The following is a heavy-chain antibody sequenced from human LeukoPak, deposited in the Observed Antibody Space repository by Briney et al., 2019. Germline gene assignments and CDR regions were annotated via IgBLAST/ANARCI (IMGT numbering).Heavy chain of an antibody. CDR1: RFTFSSYS. CDR2: ISSSSSYI. CDR3: ARDLDSGSYSDAFDI. Sequence: PGGSLRLSCAASRFTFSSYSMNWVRQAPGKGLEWVSSISSSSSYIYYADSVKGRFTISRDNAKNSLYLQMNSLRAEDTAVYYCARDLDSGSYSDAFDIWGQGTMVTVSS. J-gene: IGHJ3*02. D-gene: IGHD1-26*01. V-gene: IGHV3-21*01.